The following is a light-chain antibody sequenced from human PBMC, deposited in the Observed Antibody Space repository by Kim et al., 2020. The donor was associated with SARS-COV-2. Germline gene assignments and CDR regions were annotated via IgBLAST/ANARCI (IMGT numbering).Light chain of an antibody. Sequence: QSVLTQPPSVSGAPGQRVTISCTGSGSNIGAGNDVHWYQQLPGAAPKHLIYGNSHRPSGVTDRFSGSRSGASASLAITGLQAEDEADYYCQSYDRSLSGSAVFGGGTKLTVL. CDR3: QSYDRSLSGSAV. CDR2: GNS. CDR1: GSNIGAGND. V-gene: IGLV1-40*01. J-gene: IGLJ3*02.